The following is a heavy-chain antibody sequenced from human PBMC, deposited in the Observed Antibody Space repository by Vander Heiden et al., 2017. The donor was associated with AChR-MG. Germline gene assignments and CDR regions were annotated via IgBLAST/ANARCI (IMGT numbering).Heavy chain of an antibody. CDR1: GYPFTGYY. V-gene: IGHV1-2*02. Sequence: QVQLVQSGAEVKKPGASVKVSCKASGYPFTGYYMHWVRQAPGQGLKWMGWINPNSGGTNYAQKFQGRVTMTRDTSISTAYMELSRLRSDDTAVYYCARVGAAAGTYYYYGMDVWGQGTTVTVSS. J-gene: IGHJ6*02. D-gene: IGHD6-13*01. CDR2: INPNSGGT. CDR3: ARVGAAAGTYYYYGMDV.